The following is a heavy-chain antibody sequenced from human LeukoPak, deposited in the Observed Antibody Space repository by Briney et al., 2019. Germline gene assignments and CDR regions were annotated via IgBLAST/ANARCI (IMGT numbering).Heavy chain of an antibody. V-gene: IGHV4-34*01. CDR2: INHSGST. D-gene: IGHD2/OR15-2a*01. J-gene: IGHJ4*02. CDR3: ARAKDLFLWSYYFDY. CDR1: GGSFSGYY. Sequence: SETLSLTCAVYGGSFSGYYWSWIHQPPGKGLEWIGEINHSGSTNYNPSLKSRVTISVDTSKNQFSLKLSSVTAVDTAVYYCARAKDLFLWSYYFDYWGQGTLVTVPS.